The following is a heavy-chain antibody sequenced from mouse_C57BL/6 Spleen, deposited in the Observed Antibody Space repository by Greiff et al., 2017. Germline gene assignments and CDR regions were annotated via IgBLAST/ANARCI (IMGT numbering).Heavy chain of an antibody. V-gene: IGHV10-1*01. J-gene: IGHJ1*03. Sequence: EVQLVESGGGLVQPKGSLKLSCAASGFSFNTYAMNWVRQAPGKGLEWVARIRSKSNNYATYYADSVKDRFTISRDDAESMLYLQMNNLKTEDTAMYYCVREGPYYGSSYGYFDVWGTGTTVTVSS. CDR2: IRSKSNNYAT. D-gene: IGHD1-1*01. CDR3: VREGPYYGSSYGYFDV. CDR1: GFSFNTYA.